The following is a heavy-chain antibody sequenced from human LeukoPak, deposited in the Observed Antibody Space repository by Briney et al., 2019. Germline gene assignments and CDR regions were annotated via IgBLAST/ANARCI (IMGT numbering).Heavy chain of an antibody. CDR1: GGSFSRYS. CDR2: ISSSSSYI. J-gene: IGHJ4*02. CDR3: VRDLVWDTGRVDY. Sequence: ETLSLTCAVYGGSFSRYSWNWVRQAPGKGLEWVSSISSSSSYIYYADSVKGRFTISRDNAKNSLYLQMNSLRAEDTATYYCVRDLVWDTGRVDYWGQGTLVTVSS. V-gene: IGHV3-21*01. D-gene: IGHD3/OR15-3a*01.